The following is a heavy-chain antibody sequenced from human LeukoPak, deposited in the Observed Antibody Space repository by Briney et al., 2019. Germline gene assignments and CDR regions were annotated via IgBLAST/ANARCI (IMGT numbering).Heavy chain of an antibody. CDR2: INPNSGGT. CDR3: ASALAAAGRGYFDY. J-gene: IGHJ4*02. D-gene: IGHD6-13*01. V-gene: IGHV1-2*02. Sequence: ASVKVSCKASGYTFTGYYMHWVRQAPGQGLEWMGWINPNSGGTNYAQKFQGRVTMTRDTSISTAYMELSRLRSDDTAVYYCASALAAAGRGYFDYWGQGTLVTVSS. CDR1: GYTFTGYY.